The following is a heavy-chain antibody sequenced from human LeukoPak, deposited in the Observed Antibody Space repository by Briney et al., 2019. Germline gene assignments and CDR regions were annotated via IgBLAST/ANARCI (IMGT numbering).Heavy chain of an antibody. V-gene: IGHV1-18*01. D-gene: IGHD6-19*01. CDR3: ARDHVISSGWPPRIGY. CDR1: GYTFTTYS. CDR2: ISTYNGNT. J-gene: IGHJ4*02. Sequence: ASVKVSCKASGYTFTTYSISWVRQAPGQGLEWMGWISTYNGNTNYAQKLQGRVTMTTDTSTSTAYMELRSLRSDDTAVYYCARDHVISSGWPPRIGYWGQGTLVTVSS.